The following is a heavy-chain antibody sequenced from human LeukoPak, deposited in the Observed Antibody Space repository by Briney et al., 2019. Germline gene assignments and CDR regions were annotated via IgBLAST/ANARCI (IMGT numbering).Heavy chain of an antibody. CDR2: IYYSGST. CDR1: GGSISSYY. CDR3: ARVFFLSDAFDL. Sequence: SETLSLTCTVSGGSISSYYWSWIRQPPGKGLEWIGYIYYSGSTNYNPSLKSRVTISVDTSKNQFSLKLSSVTAADTAVYYCARVFFLSDAFDLWGQGTMVTVSS. D-gene: IGHD3-3*01. V-gene: IGHV4-59*01. J-gene: IGHJ3*01.